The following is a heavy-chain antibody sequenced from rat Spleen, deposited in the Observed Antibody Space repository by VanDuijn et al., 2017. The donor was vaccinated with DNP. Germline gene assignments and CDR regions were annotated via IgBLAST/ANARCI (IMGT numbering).Heavy chain of an antibody. V-gene: IGHV5-22*01. J-gene: IGHJ2*01. CDR1: GFTLSDYY. CDR2: ISSDGGST. CDR3: ARDVLPLRVWDY. D-gene: IGHD1-4*01. Sequence: EVQLVESGGGLVQPGRSLKLSCSASGFTLSDYYMAWVRQAPTKGLEWVAYISSDGGSTYYGDSVKGRFTISRDTAKSTLYLQMNSLRSEDMATYYCARDVLPLRVWDYWGQGVMVTVSS.